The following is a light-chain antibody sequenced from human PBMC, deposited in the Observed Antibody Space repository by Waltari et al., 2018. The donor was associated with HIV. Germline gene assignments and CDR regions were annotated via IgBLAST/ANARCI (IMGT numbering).Light chain of an antibody. Sequence: SYELTQPPSMSVSPGQPATTTCSGDPLAKQPSYWYQQKAGQAPVLVIFAGTERPSGIPERFSGTRSETTVTLTITGVQAEDEADYYCESADSTGSYYVFGRGTRLTVL. V-gene: IGLV3-25*03. CDR2: AGT. CDR3: ESADSTGSYYV. CDR1: PLAKQP. J-gene: IGLJ2*01.